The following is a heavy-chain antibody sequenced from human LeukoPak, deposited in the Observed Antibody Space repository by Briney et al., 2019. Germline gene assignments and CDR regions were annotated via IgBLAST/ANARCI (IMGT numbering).Heavy chain of an antibody. Sequence: GESLKISCKGSGYSFTSYWIGWVRQMPGKGLEWMGIIYPGDSDTRYSPSFQGQVTISADKSISTAYLQWSSLKASDTAMYYCARLGGYYYDSSGYKPFDYWGQGTLVTVSS. CDR1: GYSFTSYW. CDR2: IYPGDSDT. V-gene: IGHV5-51*01. D-gene: IGHD3-22*01. CDR3: ARLGGYYYDSSGYKPFDY. J-gene: IGHJ4*02.